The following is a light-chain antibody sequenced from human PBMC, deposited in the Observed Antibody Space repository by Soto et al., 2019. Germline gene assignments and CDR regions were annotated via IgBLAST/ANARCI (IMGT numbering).Light chain of an antibody. CDR2: KAS. J-gene: IGKJ1*01. CDR3: QQYFCYPWT. V-gene: IGKV1-5*03. CDR1: QSINDW. Sequence: DIQMTQSPSTLSASVGDRVTITCRASQSINDWLAWYQQKPGKAPNLLIYKASSLQSGIPSRFSDSGSGTEILTTISSLQPDDSDTFYCQQYFCYPWTFGQGTKVEIK.